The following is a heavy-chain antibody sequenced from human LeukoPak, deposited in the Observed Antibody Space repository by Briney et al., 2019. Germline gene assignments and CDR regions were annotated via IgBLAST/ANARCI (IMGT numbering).Heavy chain of an antibody. J-gene: IGHJ4*02. CDR1: GFTFRSYA. Sequence: GGSLRLSCAASGFTFRSYAMSWVRQAPGKGLEWVSALSGSGGSTFYADSVKDRFTISRDNAKDTLYLLMNSLRVEDTAVYYCVRNIGSDWGQGTLVTVSS. V-gene: IGHV3-23*01. D-gene: IGHD2/OR15-2a*01. CDR2: LSGSGGST. CDR3: VRNIGSD.